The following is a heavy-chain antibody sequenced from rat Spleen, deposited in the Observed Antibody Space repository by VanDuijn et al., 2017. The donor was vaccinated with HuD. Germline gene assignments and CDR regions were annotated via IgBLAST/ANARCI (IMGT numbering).Heavy chain of an antibody. Sequence: EVQLMESGGGLVQPGRSLKLSCVASGFTFNIYWMAWIRQAPGKGLEWVASISSGGGNTFYRDSVKGRFTFSRDNAKSTLYLQMDSLRSEDTATYYCARHPTYYGFDGDWFACWGQGTLVTVSS. D-gene: IGHD1-7*01. CDR3: ARHPTYYGFDGDWFAC. V-gene: IGHV5-31*01. J-gene: IGHJ3*01. CDR2: ISSGGGNT. CDR1: GFTFNIYW.